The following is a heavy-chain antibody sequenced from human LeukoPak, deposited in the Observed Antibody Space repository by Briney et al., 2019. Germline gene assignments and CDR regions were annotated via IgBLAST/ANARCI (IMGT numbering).Heavy chain of an antibody. Sequence: ASVKVSCKVSGYTLTELSMHWVRQAPGKGLEWMGGFDPEDGETIYAQKFQGRVTMTEDTSTDTAYMELSSLRSEDTAVYYCARDGLGRSMIVVADDAFDIWGQGTMVTVSS. V-gene: IGHV1-24*01. J-gene: IGHJ3*02. CDR2: FDPEDGET. CDR3: ARDGLGRSMIVVADDAFDI. CDR1: GYTLTELS. D-gene: IGHD3-22*01.